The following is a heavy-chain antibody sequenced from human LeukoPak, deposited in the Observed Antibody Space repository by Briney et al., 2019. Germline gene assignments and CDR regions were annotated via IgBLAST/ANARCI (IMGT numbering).Heavy chain of an antibody. CDR2: IYYSGST. CDR3: ARQGRGGDRNYYDSSGYYLSPDY. D-gene: IGHD3-22*01. V-gene: IGHV4-39*01. J-gene: IGHJ4*02. CDR1: GGSISSSSYY. Sequence: TPSETLSLTCTVSGGSISSSSYYWGWIRQPPGKGLEWIGSIYYSGSTYYNPSLKSRVTISVDTSKNQFSLKLSSVTAADTAVYYCARQGRGGDRNYYDSSGYYLSPDYWGQGTLVTVSS.